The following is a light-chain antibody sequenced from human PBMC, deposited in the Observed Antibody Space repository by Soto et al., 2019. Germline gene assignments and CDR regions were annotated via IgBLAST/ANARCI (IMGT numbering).Light chain of an antibody. CDR3: QQYNTYWET. Sequence: DIQMTQSPSTLSASVGDRVTITCRASQSTSSWLAWYQQKPGKAPKLLIYDGSSLASGVPSRFRGSGSGTEFTLTISSLRPDDFGTYYCQQYNTYWETFGQGTKVEIK. CDR2: DGS. J-gene: IGKJ1*01. CDR1: QSTSSW. V-gene: IGKV1-5*01.